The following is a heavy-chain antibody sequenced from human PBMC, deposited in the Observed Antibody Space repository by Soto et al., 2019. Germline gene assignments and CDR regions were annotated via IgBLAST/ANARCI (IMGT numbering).Heavy chain of an antibody. D-gene: IGHD6-13*01. CDR1: GGSISSGGYY. Sequence: LSLTCTVSGGSISSGGYYWSWIRQHPGKGLEWIGYIYYSGSTYYNPSLKSRVTISVDTSKNQFSLKLSSVTAADTAVYYCARDGYSSSPLDYWGQGTLVTVSS. CDR3: ARDGYSSSPLDY. CDR2: IYYSGST. V-gene: IGHV4-31*03. J-gene: IGHJ4*02.